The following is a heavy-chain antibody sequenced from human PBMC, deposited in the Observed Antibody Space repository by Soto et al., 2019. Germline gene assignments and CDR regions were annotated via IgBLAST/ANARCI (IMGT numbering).Heavy chain of an antibody. CDR3: ARGQRSSSWFLYFQH. Sequence: GGSLRLSCAASGFTFSSYGMHWVRQAPGKGLEWVAVIWYDGSNKYYADSVKGRFTISRDNSKNTLYLQMNSLRAEDTAVYYCARGQRSSSWFLYFQHWGQGTLVTVSS. V-gene: IGHV3-33*01. D-gene: IGHD6-13*01. CDR2: IWYDGSNK. CDR1: GFTFSSYG. J-gene: IGHJ1*01.